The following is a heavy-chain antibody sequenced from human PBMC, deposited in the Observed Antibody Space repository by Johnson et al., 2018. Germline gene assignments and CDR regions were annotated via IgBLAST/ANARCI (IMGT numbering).Heavy chain of an antibody. D-gene: IGHD6-19*01. V-gene: IGHV3-30*18. CDR2: ISYGGSNK. CDR1: GFTFSSYG. CDR3: AKGGIAVAGTQDYYYMDV. Sequence: QVQLVESGGGVVQPGRSLRLSCAASGFTFSSYGMHWVRQAPGKGLEGVAVISYGGSNKYYGDSEKGRFTISRYNAKNSLFLQMNSLGAEDTGVYYCAKGGIAVAGTQDYYYMDVWGKGTTVTVSS. J-gene: IGHJ6*03.